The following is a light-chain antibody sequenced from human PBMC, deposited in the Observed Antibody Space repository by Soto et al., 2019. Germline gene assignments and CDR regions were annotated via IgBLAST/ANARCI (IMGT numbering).Light chain of an antibody. CDR2: GAS. Sequence: IVLTQSPGTLSLPPGERTSLSCRASQSISRYLAWYQQKPGQGPRLLIYGASSRATGNPDRFSGSGSGTDFTLTINRLEPEDFALYYCQQYGSSPPTFGQGTKVDIK. V-gene: IGKV3-20*01. CDR1: QSISRY. J-gene: IGKJ1*01. CDR3: QQYGSSPPT.